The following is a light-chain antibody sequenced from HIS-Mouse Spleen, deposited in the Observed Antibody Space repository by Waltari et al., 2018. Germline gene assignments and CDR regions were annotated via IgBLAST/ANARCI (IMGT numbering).Light chain of an antibody. CDR3: QSADSSGTWV. V-gene: IGLV3-25*03. CDR2: KDS. CDR1: ALPKQY. Sequence: SYELPQPPSVSVSPGQTARITCSGDALPKQYAYWYQQKPGQPPVRVIYKDSERPSGIPERFSGSSSGTTVTLTISGVQAEDEADYYCQSADSSGTWVFGGGTKLTVL. J-gene: IGLJ3*02.